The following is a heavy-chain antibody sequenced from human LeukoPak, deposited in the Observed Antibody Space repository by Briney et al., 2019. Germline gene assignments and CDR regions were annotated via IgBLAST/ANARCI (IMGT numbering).Heavy chain of an antibody. J-gene: IGHJ4*02. CDR2: IYYSGST. CDR3: ARGGSYRSLDY. Sequence: SETLSLTCTVSGGFISSGGYYWSWIRQHPGKGLEWIGYIYYSGSTYYNPSLKSRVTISADTSKNQLSLKLSSVTAADTAVYYCARGGSYRSLDYWGQGTLVTVSS. CDR1: GGFISSGGYY. D-gene: IGHD3-16*02. V-gene: IGHV4-31*03.